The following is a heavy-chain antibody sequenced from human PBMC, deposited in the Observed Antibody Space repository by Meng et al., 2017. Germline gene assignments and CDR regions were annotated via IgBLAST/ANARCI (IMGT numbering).Heavy chain of an antibody. Sequence: GQLQESGPGLVKPSGTLSLTCAVSGGSISSSYYWGWIRQPPGKGLEWIGYIYYSGSTNDNPSRKSRVTISVDTSKNQFSLKLGSVTAADTAVYYCARGGVAVEYWGQGTLVTVSS. CDR2: IYYSGST. CDR3: ARGGVAVEY. V-gene: IGHV4-59*08. D-gene: IGHD2-15*01. CDR1: GGSISSSYY. J-gene: IGHJ4*02.